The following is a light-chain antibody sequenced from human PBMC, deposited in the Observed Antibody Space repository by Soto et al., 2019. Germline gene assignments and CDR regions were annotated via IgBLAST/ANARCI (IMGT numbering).Light chain of an antibody. CDR2: DVT. J-gene: IGLJ1*01. Sequence: SVLTQPAPLSGSPGQSISLSRIGTSSDVGAFNYVSWYQHHPGKAPQLIIYDVTSRPSGVSNRFSASKSGNTASLTISGLQAEDEADYYCSSYTTRNTEVFGTGTKVTVL. V-gene: IGLV2-14*03. CDR3: SSYTTRNTEV. CDR1: SSDVGAFNY.